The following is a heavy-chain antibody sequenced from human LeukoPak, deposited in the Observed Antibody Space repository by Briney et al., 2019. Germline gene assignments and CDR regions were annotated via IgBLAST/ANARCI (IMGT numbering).Heavy chain of an antibody. Sequence: SETLSLTCTVSGGSISSFYWTWIRQPPGKGLEWIGYVSYSGTTKYNPSLKSRVTMSVDMSKNRLSLKLTSVTAADTAVYYCARWDDSAWAFGTWGPGTLVTVSS. J-gene: IGHJ5*02. D-gene: IGHD6-19*01. CDR1: GGSISSFY. V-gene: IGHV4-59*08. CDR3: ARWDDSAWAFGT. CDR2: VSYSGTT.